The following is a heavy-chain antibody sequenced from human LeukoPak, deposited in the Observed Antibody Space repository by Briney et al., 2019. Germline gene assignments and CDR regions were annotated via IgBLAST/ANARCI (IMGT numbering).Heavy chain of an antibody. Sequence: GGSLRLSCAASGFSFGGFAMSWVRQAPGKGLEGVGGISGSGGSTNYADSVKGRFTTSRHNSMNTLYLQINSLRGEDTAVYFCAKGYRGYSSAYIDSWGQGVLVTVSS. V-gene: IGHV3-23*01. CDR2: ISGSGGST. CDR1: GFSFGGFA. CDR3: AKGYRGYSSAYIDS. J-gene: IGHJ4*02. D-gene: IGHD6-19*01.